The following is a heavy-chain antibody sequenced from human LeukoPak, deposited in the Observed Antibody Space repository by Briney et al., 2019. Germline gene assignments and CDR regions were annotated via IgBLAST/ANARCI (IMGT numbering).Heavy chain of an antibody. V-gene: IGHV4-39*01. CDR3: ARHEHLHYYGLWFDL. D-gene: IGHD3-10*01. CDR2: IYFSGTT. J-gene: IGHJ5*02. CDR1: GGSIGSSSYY. Sequence: SETLSLTCTVSGGSIGSSSYYWGWIRQPPGKGLEWIGSIYFSGTTYYNPSLQSRVTISVDTSKNQFSLKLSSVTAADTAVYYCARHEHLHYYGLWFDLWGQGTLVTVSS.